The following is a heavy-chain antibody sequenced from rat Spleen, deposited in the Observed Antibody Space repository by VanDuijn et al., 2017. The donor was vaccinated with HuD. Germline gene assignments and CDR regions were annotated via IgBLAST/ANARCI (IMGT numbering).Heavy chain of an antibody. J-gene: IGHJ2*01. Sequence: EVQLVESGGGLVQPGRSLKLSCVASGFTFNNYWMTWIRQAPGKGLEWVASITNTGGSTYYPDSVKGRFTISRDNAQNTVYLQMNSLRSEDTATYYCVKDRDGGYAFDHWGQGVMVTVSS. V-gene: IGHV5-31*01. CDR3: VKDRDGGYAFDH. D-gene: IGHD1-11*01. CDR2: ITNTGGST. CDR1: GFTFNNYW.